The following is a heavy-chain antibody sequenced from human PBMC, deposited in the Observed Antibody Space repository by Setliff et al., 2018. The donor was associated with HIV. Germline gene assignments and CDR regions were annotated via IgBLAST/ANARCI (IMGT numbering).Heavy chain of an antibody. CDR3: ARDRASNGYPYYFDF. D-gene: IGHD5-12*01. CDR2: IFYTGST. J-gene: IGHJ4*02. Sequence: SETPSLTCTVSGGSINTGGFFWSWIRQHPERGLEWIGYIFYTGSTFYNPSLNSRVSLSIDTSKNQFSLDLSSVTVADTAIYYCARDRASNGYPYYFDFWGQGILVTVSS. V-gene: IGHV4-31*03. CDR1: GGSINTGGFF.